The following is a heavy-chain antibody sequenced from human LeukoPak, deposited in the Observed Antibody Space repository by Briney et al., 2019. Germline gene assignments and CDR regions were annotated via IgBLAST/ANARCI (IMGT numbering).Heavy chain of an antibody. CDR3: VRGYYYDRCGYWVRAFDM. J-gene: IGHJ3*02. CDR2: MYHSGTT. D-gene: IGHD3-22*01. CDR1: GGSISSGGYS. Sequence: SETLSLTCAVSGGSISSGGYSWSWIRQPPGKGLEWIGYMYHSGTTHYNPSLKSRVTISVDRSKNQFSLKLSSVTAADTAVYYCVRGYYYDRCGYWVRAFDMWGQGTMVTVSS. V-gene: IGHV4-30-2*01.